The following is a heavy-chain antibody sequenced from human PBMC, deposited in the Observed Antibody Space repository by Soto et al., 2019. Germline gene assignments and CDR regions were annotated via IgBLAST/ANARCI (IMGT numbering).Heavy chain of an antibody. CDR2: IYHSGST. Sequence: SETLCLTYAVSGGSFGGGGYSWSWIRQPPGKGLEWIGYIYHSGSTYYNPSLKSRVTISVDTPKNQFSLKLSSVTAADTAVYHCARQYYYDSCGSRGFVDYWGRGTLVTVSS. D-gene: IGHD3-22*01. V-gene: IGHV4-30-2*02. CDR1: GGSFGGGGYS. J-gene: IGHJ4*02. CDR3: ARQYYYDSCGSRGFVDY.